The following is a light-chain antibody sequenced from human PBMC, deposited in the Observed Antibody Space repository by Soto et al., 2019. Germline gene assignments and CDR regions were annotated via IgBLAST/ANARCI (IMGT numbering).Light chain of an antibody. CDR2: SNN. CDR3: SSYTSSSTLGV. CDR1: TSSIGSNY. Sequence: QSVLTQPPSASGTPGQRVTISCSGSTSSIGSNYVYWYQQLPGTAPKLLIYSNNQRPSGVPDRFSGSKSGTSASLAISGLRSEDEADYYCSSYTSSSTLGVFGTGTKLTVL. V-gene: IGLV1-47*01. J-gene: IGLJ1*01.